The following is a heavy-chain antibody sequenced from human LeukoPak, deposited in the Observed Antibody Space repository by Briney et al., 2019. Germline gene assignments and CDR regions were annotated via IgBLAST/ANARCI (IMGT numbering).Heavy chain of an antibody. J-gene: IGHJ5*02. V-gene: IGHV1-2*02. CDR2: INPTSGGT. CDR3: ARVGWGNVAAYPNRLDP. CDR1: GYTFIRYY. Sequence: ASVKVSCKASGYTFIRYYLHWVRQAPGQGLEWMGWINPTSGGTNYAQKFQDRVTMTRDTSINTAYMELSRLTSDDTAVYYCARVGWGNVAAYPNRLDPWGQGTVVTVSS. D-gene: IGHD3-16*01.